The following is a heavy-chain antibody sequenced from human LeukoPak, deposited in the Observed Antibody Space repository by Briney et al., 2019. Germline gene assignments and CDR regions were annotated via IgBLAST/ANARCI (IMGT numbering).Heavy chain of an antibody. CDR3: ARIITGTTTAFDI. CDR1: GGSIRDYY. CDR2: VYTSGST. Sequence: KSSETLSLTCSVSGGSIRDYYRTWIRQPAGKGLEWIGRVYTSGSTHYNPSLKTRLTMSLDTSKNQFSLKLSSVTAADTAMYYCARIITGTTTAFDIWGQGTMVTVSS. V-gene: IGHV4-4*07. D-gene: IGHD1-7*01. J-gene: IGHJ3*02.